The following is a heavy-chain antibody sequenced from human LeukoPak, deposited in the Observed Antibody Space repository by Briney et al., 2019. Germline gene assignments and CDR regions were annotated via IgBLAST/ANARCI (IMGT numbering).Heavy chain of an antibody. J-gene: IGHJ3*02. Sequence: SETLSLTCAVSGYSISSGYYWGWIRQPPGKGLEWIGSIYHSGSTYYNPSLKSRVTISVDTSKNQFSLKLSSVTAADTAVYYCARGYCSGGSCYPHAFDIWGQGTMVTVSS. V-gene: IGHV4-38-2*01. CDR3: ARGYCSGGSCYPHAFDI. CDR2: IYHSGST. CDR1: GYSISSGYY. D-gene: IGHD2-15*01.